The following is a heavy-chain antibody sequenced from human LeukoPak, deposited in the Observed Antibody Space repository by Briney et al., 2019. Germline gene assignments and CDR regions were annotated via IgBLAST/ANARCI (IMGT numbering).Heavy chain of an antibody. CDR2: ISGSGGST. J-gene: IGHJ4*02. D-gene: IGHD6-19*01. V-gene: IGHV3-23*01. CDR1: GSTFSSYA. CDR3: AKGYSSGWYAHFDY. Sequence: GGSLRLSCAASGSTFSSYAMSWVRQAPGKGLEWVSAISGSGGSTYYADSVKGRFTISRDNSKNTLYLQINSLRAEDTAVYYCAKGYSSGWYAHFDYWGQGTLVTVSS.